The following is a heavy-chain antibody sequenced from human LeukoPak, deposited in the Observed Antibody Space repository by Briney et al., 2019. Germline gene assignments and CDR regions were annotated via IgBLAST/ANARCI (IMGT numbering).Heavy chain of an antibody. J-gene: IGHJ3*02. CDR3: ARLRYCYDSSGYPAAFDI. V-gene: IGHV3-7*01. D-gene: IGHD3-22*01. CDR1: GFTFSTYW. Sequence: PGGSLRLSCAASGFTFSTYWMTWVRQAPGKGLEWVANIKQDGSEKYYVDSVKGRSTISRDNAKSSLYLQMNSLRAEDTAMCYCARLRYCYDSSGYPAAFDIWGQGTMATVSS. CDR2: IKQDGSEK.